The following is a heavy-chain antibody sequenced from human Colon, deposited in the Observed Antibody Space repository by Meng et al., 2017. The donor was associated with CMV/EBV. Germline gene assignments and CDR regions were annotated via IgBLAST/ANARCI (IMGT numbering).Heavy chain of an antibody. J-gene: IGHJ6*02. CDR1: GFSFSIDS. D-gene: IGHD5-18*01. V-gene: IGHV3-21*06. Sequence: GESLKISCAASGFSFSIDSMNWVRQAPGKGLEWIATISSAGIYTYYAASVKGRFTISRDNAKSTVFLQMNSLRAEDTAVYFCASTVNPAMGGAKRDYYGLDVWGQGTTVTVSS. CDR3: ASTVNPAMGGAKRDYYGLDV. CDR2: ISSAGIYT.